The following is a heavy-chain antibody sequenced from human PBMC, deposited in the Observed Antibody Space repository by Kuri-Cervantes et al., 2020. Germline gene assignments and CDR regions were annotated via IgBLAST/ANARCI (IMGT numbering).Heavy chain of an antibody. CDR3: ASSRKDYDILTGYYESYYFDY. J-gene: IGHJ4*02. CDR1: GFTFNSYT. CDR2: IKQDGSNK. D-gene: IGHD3-9*01. V-gene: IGHV3-33*08. Sequence: GGSLRLSCEVSGFTFNSYTMNWVRQAPGKGLEWVANIKQDGSNKYYADSVKGRFTISRDNSKNTLYLQMNSLRAEDTAVYHCASSRKDYDILTGYYESYYFDYWGQGTLVTVSS.